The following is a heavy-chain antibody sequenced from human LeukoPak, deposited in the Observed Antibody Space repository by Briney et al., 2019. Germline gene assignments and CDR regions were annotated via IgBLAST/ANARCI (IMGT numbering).Heavy chain of an antibody. CDR2: ISYSGST. D-gene: IGHD3-10*01. V-gene: IGHV4-39*07. CDR1: GGSISSSSYY. Sequence: PSETLSLTCTVSGGSISSSSYYWGWIRQPPGKGLEWIGSISYSGSTYYNLSLKSRVTISVDTSKNQFSLKLSSMTAADTAVYYCARGALLWFGDRMEYYFDYWGQGTLLTVSS. CDR3: ARGALLWFGDRMEYYFDY. J-gene: IGHJ4*02.